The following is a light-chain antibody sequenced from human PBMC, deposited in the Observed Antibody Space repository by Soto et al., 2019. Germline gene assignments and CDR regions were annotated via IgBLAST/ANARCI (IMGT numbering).Light chain of an antibody. Sequence: DVDVTQSPSSLSASVGDKVTITCQASQDISNYLNWYQQRPGRAPRLLIYDASNLEKGVPSRFSGSGSGTYFTLTISSLQPEDIATYYCQQYDNTFGQGTKLEIK. V-gene: IGKV1-33*01. CDR3: QQYDNT. J-gene: IGKJ2*01. CDR2: DAS. CDR1: QDISNY.